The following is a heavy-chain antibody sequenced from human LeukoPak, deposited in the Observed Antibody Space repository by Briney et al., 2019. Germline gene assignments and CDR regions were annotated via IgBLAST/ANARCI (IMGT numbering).Heavy chain of an antibody. CDR2: INHSGRT. V-gene: IGHV4-34*01. J-gene: IGHJ4*02. Sequence: NPSETLSLTCAVFGGSLNVYYWSWIRQPPGRGLEWIGEINHSGRTNYNPSLKSRVTISLDKTMNQFSLRLSSVTAADTAVYFCAPIFGDYSDFDSWDQGILVTVSS. D-gene: IGHD4-17*01. CDR1: GGSLNVYY. CDR3: APIFGDYSDFDS.